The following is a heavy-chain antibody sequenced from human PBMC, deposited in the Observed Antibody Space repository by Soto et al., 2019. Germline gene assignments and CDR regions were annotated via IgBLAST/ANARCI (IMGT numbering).Heavy chain of an antibody. CDR2: INPNSGGT. CDR3: ARDRMITFGGVIDPGP. Sequence: ASVKVSCKASGYTFTGYYMHWVRQAPGQGLEWMGWINPNSGGTNYAQKFQGRVTMTRDTSISTAYMELSRLRSDDTAVYYCARDRMITFGGVIDPGPWGQGTPVTVSS. J-gene: IGHJ5*02. V-gene: IGHV1-2*02. D-gene: IGHD3-16*02. CDR1: GYTFTGYY.